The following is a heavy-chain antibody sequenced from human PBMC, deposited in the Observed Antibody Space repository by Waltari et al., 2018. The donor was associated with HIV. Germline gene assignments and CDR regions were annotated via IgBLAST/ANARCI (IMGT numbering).Heavy chain of an antibody. Sequence: QVQLVQSGAEVKKPGSSVKVSCKASGGTFSSYAISWVRQAPGQGLEWMGGIIPIFGTANYAQKFQGRVTITADKSTSTAYMELSSLRSEDTAVYYCARNPAFGGVTSTLYYCDYWGQGTLVTVSS. D-gene: IGHD3-16*01. CDR3: ARNPAFGGVTSTLYYCDY. CDR2: IIPIFGTA. CDR1: GGTFSSYA. J-gene: IGHJ4*02. V-gene: IGHV1-69*06.